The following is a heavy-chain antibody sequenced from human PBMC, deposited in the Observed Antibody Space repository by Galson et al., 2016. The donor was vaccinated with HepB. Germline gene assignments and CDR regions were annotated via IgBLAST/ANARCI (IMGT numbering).Heavy chain of an antibody. CDR2: DSMAGRRK. CDR1: GFTFSKYG. D-gene: IGHD2/OR15-2a*01. Sequence: SLRLSCAASGFTFSKYGMHWVRQAPGKGLEWVAADSMAGRRKFYADSVKGRFTISRDNSNNMLFLQMSSLRPDDTAVYYCAKRHEYCPPVGCSVDYWGQGTLVFVSS. J-gene: IGHJ4*02. V-gene: IGHV3-30*18. CDR3: AKRHEYCPPVGCSVDY.